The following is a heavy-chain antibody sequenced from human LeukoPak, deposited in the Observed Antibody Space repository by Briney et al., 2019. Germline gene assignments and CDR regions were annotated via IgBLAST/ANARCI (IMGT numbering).Heavy chain of an antibody. V-gene: IGHV4-59*01. Sequence: SETLSLTCTVSGDSIRSYHWSWIRQPPGKGLEWIGGIFYSGSTNYNPSLKSRVTISVDTSKNQFSLKLSSVTAADTALYYCARVLGGYHYYGMDVWGQGTTVTVSS. J-gene: IGHJ6*02. CDR3: ARVLGGYHYYGMDV. CDR1: GDSIRSYH. D-gene: IGHD3-16*01. CDR2: IFYSGST.